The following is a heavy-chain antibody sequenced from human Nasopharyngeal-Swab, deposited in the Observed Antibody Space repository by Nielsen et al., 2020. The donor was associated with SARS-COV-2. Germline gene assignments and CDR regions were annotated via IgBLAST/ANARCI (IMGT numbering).Heavy chain of an antibody. Sequence: SVKVSCKASGYTFTGYYMHWVRQAPGQGLEWMGRINPNSGGTNYAQKFQGRVTMTGDTSISTAYMELSRLRSDDTAVYYCARGSKTGDILTGYSHFNYWGQGTLVTVSS. CDR2: INPNSGGT. J-gene: IGHJ4*02. CDR3: ARGSKTGDILTGYSHFNY. D-gene: IGHD3-9*01. V-gene: IGHV1-2*06. CDR1: GYTFTGYY.